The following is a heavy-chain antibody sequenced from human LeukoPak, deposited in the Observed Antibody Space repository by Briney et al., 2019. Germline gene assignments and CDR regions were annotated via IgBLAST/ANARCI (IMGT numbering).Heavy chain of an antibody. D-gene: IGHD1-26*01. Sequence: GGSLRLSCTGSGFTFGDYAMSWVRQAPGKGLEWVGFIRSKAYSGTTEYAASVKGRFSISRDDSKSIAYLQMNSLKTEDTAVYYCSVVGGTWYGTDVWGQGTTVTVSS. J-gene: IGHJ6*02. V-gene: IGHV3-49*04. CDR3: SVVGGTWYGTDV. CDR2: IRSKAYSGTT. CDR1: GFTFGDYA.